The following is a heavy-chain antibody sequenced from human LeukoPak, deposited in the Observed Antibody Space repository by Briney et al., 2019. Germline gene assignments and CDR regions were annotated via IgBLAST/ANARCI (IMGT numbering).Heavy chain of an antibody. J-gene: IGHJ4*02. V-gene: IGHV3-7*01. Sequence: SGGSLRPSCAASGFTFSNYWMNWVRQAPGKGLEWVANIKQDGSEKYYVDSVKGRFTISRDNAKNTLYLQMNSLRAEDTAVYYCARARIGTAGADYWGQGTLVTVSS. CDR1: GFTFSNYW. D-gene: IGHD7-27*01. CDR3: ARARIGTAGADY. CDR2: IKQDGSEK.